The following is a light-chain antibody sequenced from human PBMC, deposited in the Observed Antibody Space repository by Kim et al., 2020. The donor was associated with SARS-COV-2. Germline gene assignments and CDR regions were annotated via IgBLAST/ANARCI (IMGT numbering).Light chain of an antibody. CDR3: QQYNDWPPIT. V-gene: IGKV3D-15*03. Sequence: SPVERSTPSSSASQNVNDKLACYQHKPGQRPRLLIYDASIRATDIPARFTGSGSGTEFTLTISTLESEDSAVYYCQQYNDWPPITFGQGTRLEIK. CDR2: DAS. CDR1: QNVNDK. J-gene: IGKJ5*01.